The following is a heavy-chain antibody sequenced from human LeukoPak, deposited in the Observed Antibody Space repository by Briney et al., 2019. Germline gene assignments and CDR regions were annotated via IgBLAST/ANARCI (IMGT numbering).Heavy chain of an antibody. V-gene: IGHV3-21*01. J-gene: IGHJ4*02. Sequence: GGSLRLSCAASGFNLRAYNMNWVRQAPGKGLEWVSSISTSSSYIYYADSVKGRFTITRDNDENSLYLQMHSLRVEDTALYYCARDDNWNDKPFDFWGQGTVVTVSS. D-gene: IGHD1-20*01. CDR3: ARDDNWNDKPFDF. CDR2: ISTSSSYI. CDR1: GFNLRAYN.